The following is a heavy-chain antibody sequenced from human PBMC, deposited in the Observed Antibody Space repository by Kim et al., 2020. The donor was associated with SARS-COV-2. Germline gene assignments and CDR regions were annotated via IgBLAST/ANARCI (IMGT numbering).Heavy chain of an antibody. Sequence: SETLSLTCTVSGGSISSGSYYWSWIRQPAGKGLELIGRIYTSGSTNYSPSLNSRVTISLDTSENQFSLKLSSVTAADTAVYYCARGTGCSGGNCYWYFDLWGRGTLITVSS. CDR3: ARGTGCSGGNCYWYFDL. CDR2: IYTSGST. CDR1: GGSISSGSYY. V-gene: IGHV4-61*02. J-gene: IGHJ2*01. D-gene: IGHD2-15*01.